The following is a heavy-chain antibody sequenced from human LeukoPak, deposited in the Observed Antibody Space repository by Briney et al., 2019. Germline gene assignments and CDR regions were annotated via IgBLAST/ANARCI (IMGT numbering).Heavy chain of an antibody. D-gene: IGHD2-15*01. V-gene: IGHV4-59*11. CDR3: GRDALVGYFSYYYMDV. Sequence: SETLSLTCTVSGGSISSHYWTWIRQSPVKGLEWIGDISNSGSTSYNPSLKSRVTISIDTSKNQFSLKLSSVIAADTAVYYCGRDALVGYFSYYYMDVWGKGTTVTVS. CDR2: ISNSGST. J-gene: IGHJ6*03. CDR1: GGSISSHY.